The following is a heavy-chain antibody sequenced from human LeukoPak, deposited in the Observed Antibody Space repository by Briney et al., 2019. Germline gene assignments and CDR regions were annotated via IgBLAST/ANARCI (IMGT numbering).Heavy chain of an antibody. CDR1: GFTFSTSW. D-gene: IGHD3-22*01. V-gene: IGHV3-7*01. CDR2: INPDGSRI. J-gene: IGHJ4*02. CDR3: ARDPLYDSSGYYGFDY. Sequence: GGSLRLSCAASGFTFSTSWMTWVRQAPGKGLDWLGNINPDGSRINYVDSVKGRFTFSRDNAKNSLFLQMNSLRAEDTAVYYCARDPLYDSSGYYGFDYWGQGTLVTVSS.